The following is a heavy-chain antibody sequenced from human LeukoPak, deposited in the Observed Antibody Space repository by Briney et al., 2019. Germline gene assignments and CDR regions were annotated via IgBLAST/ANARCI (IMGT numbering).Heavy chain of an antibody. CDR3: AGAANYYDSSGYSYYYYGMDV. V-gene: IGHV3-74*01. Sequence: GGSLRLSCVASGFTFSSYWMHWVRQDPRKGLVWVSRINGDGRNINYADSVRGRFTISRDNAKNSLYLQMNSLRAEDTALCYCAGAANYYDSSGYSYYYYGMDVWGQGTTVTVSS. D-gene: IGHD3-22*01. J-gene: IGHJ6*02. CDR1: GFTFSSYW. CDR2: INGDGRNI.